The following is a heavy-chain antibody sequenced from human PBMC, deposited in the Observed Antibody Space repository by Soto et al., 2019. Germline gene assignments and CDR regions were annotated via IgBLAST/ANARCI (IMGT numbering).Heavy chain of an antibody. V-gene: IGHV4-59*08. CDR1: GGSITNYY. CDR3: AKNRYGLDV. Sequence: QVQLQESGPGLVKPPETLSLTCTVSGGSITNYYWSWIRQPPGKGLEWIGYVHHSGSTNYNPSLKSRVTMSVDTSKNKVSLKLSSVTAADTARYYCAKNRYGLDVWGQGTTVTVSS. D-gene: IGHD3-16*02. J-gene: IGHJ6*02. CDR2: VHHSGST.